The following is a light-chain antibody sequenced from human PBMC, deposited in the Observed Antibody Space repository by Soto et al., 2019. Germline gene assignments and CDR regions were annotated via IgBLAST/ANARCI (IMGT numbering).Light chain of an antibody. CDR2: WAS. CDR3: QYYYNPPLT. Sequence: DIVMTQSPDSLAVSLGERATINCKSSQSILYSSNNKNYLAWYQQKPGEPPKLLIYWASTREYGVPDRFSGSGSGRDFSLTMSSLLAEDVAVYYGQYYYNPPLTFGGGTKVEIK. CDR1: QSILYSSNNKNY. J-gene: IGKJ4*01. V-gene: IGKV4-1*01.